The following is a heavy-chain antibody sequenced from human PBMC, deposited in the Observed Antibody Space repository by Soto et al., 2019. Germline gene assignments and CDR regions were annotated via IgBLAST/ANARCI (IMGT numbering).Heavy chain of an antibody. CDR1: GFTFSSYS. Sequence: PGGSLSLSCAASGFTFSSYSMNWVRQAPGKGLEWVSSISSSSSYIYYADSVKGRFTISRDNAKNSPYLQMNSLRAEDTAVYYCARYSSGYYYVPLDYWGQGTLVTVSS. CDR3: ARYSSGYYYVPLDY. V-gene: IGHV3-21*01. CDR2: ISSSSSYI. D-gene: IGHD3-22*01. J-gene: IGHJ4*02.